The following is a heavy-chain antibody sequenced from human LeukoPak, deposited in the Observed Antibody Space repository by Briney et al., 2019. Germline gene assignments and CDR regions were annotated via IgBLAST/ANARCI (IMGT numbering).Heavy chain of an antibody. Sequence: ASVKVSCKASGYRFTSTYIHWVRQAPGQGLEWMGLINPTGTYTKYAQKFQDRVSMTRDTSTSTDYMELRSLTPEDSAVYYCARDQSGSTTETVTTDYWYFDVWGRGTLVTVSS. CDR2: INPTGTYT. J-gene: IGHJ2*01. CDR1: GYRFTSTY. CDR3: ARDQSGSTTETVTTDYWYFDV. V-gene: IGHV1-46*01. D-gene: IGHD4-17*01.